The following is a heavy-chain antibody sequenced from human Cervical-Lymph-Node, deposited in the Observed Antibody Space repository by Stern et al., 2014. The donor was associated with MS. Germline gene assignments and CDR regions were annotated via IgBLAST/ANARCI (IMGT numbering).Heavy chain of an antibody. Sequence: VQLQESGPGLVKPSQTLSLTCTVSGGSISSGGYYWSWLRQHPGKGLEWIGYIYYNGGTYYNPSLKSRVTISVDTSKNQFSLKLSSVTAADTAVYYCARDMYYYDSRGTSAYNWFDPWGQGTLVTVSS. D-gene: IGHD3-22*01. CDR1: GGSISSGGYY. J-gene: IGHJ5*02. CDR3: ARDMYYYDSRGTSAYNWFDP. CDR2: IYYNGGT. V-gene: IGHV4-31*03.